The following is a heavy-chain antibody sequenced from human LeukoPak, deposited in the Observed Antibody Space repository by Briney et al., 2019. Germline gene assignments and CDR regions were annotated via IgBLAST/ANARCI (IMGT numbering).Heavy chain of an antibody. V-gene: IGHV4-59*01. CDR3: ARGPEYSYGYLAVAFDI. Sequence: PSETLSLTCTVSGGSISSYYWSWIRQPPGKGLEWIGYIYYSGSTNYNPSLKSRVTISVDTSKNQFSLKLSSVTAADTAVYYCARGPEYSYGYLAVAFDIWGQGTMVTVSS. J-gene: IGHJ3*02. CDR1: GGSISSYY. CDR2: IYYSGST. D-gene: IGHD5-18*01.